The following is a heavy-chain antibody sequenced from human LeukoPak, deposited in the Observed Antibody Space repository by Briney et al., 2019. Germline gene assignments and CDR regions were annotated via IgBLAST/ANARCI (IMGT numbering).Heavy chain of an antibody. CDR3: ARAASRSNTWFDP. CDR1: SGSITSSNYY. J-gene: IGHJ5*02. V-gene: IGHV4-39*01. CDR2: FYYSGST. D-gene: IGHD2-15*01. Sequence: SETLSLTCTVSSGSITSSNYYWGWIRQPPGKGLEWIGSFYYSGSTNYNPSLKSRVTISVDTSKNQFSLKLTSVTAADTAVYYCARAASRSNTWFDPWGQGALVTVSS.